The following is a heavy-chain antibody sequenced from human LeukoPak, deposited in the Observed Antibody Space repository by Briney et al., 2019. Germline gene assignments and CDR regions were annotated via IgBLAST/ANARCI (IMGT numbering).Heavy chain of an antibody. CDR1: GGSISSGGYY. Sequence: SQTLSLTCTVSGGSISSGGYYWSWIRQPPGKGLEWIGYIYHSGSTYYNPSLKSRVTISVDRSKNQFSLKLSSVAAADTAVYYCARASTIFGVVTRMDVWGKGTTVTVSS. CDR3: ARASTIFGVVTRMDV. V-gene: IGHV4-30-2*01. J-gene: IGHJ6*03. CDR2: IYHSGST. D-gene: IGHD3-3*01.